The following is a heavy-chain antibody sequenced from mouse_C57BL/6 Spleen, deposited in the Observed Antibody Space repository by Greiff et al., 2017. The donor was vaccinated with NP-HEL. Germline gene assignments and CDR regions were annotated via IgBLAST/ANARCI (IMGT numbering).Heavy chain of an antibody. D-gene: IGHD1-1*01. CDR1: GYTFTSYW. J-gene: IGHJ1*03. CDR3: ARGGYGSSRYWYFDV. V-gene: IGHV1-59*01. Sequence: QVHVKQPGAELVRPGTSVKLSCKASGYTFTSYWMHWVKQRPGQGLEWIGVIDPSDSYTNYNQKFKGKATLTVDTSSSTAYMQLSSLTSEDSAVYYCARGGYGSSRYWYFDVWGTGTTVTVSS. CDR2: IDPSDSYT.